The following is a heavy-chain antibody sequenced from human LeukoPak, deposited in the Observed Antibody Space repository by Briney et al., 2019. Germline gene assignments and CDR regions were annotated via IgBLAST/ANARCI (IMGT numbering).Heavy chain of an antibody. D-gene: IGHD5-24*01. Sequence: PGGSLRLSCAASGFTFSSYSMNWVRQAPGKGLEWVSYISSSSSIIYYADSVKGRFTISRDNAKNSLYLQMNSLRAEDTAVYYCARGYATRGRDSSVGFDYWGQGTLVTVSS. J-gene: IGHJ4*02. CDR3: ARGYATRGRDSSVGFDY. CDR1: GFTFSSYS. CDR2: ISSSSSII. V-gene: IGHV3-48*01.